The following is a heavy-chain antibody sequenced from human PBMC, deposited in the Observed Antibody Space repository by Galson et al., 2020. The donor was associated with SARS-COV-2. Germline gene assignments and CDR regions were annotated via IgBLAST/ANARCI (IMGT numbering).Heavy chain of an antibody. Sequence: SGPTLVKPTQTLTLTCTFSGFSLTTGGVSVGWIRQPPGKALEWLTLIYWNDDNRYSPSLRSRLTITKDTSKNQVFLRMTNMDPGDTATYYCVQFDFWDATGGPGVWGQGTTVTVSS. CDR2: IYWNDDN. D-gene: IGHD3-3*01. V-gene: IGHV2-5*01. CDR1: GFSLTTGGVS. CDR3: VQFDFWDATGGPGV. J-gene: IGHJ6*02.